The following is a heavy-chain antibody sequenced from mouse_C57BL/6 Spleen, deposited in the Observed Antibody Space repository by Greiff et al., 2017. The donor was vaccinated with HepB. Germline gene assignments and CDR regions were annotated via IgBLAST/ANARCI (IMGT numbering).Heavy chain of an antibody. J-gene: IGHJ3*01. CDR3: ASDSSGRAWFAD. V-gene: IGHV3-6*01. Sequence: VQLQQSGPGLVKPSQSLSLTCSVTGYSITSGSYWNWIRQFPGNKLEWMGYISYDGSNNYNPSLKNRISITRDTSKNQFVLKLNAVTTEDTATYDGASDSSGRAWFADWGQGTLVTVSA. D-gene: IGHD3-2*02. CDR1: GYSITSGSY. CDR2: ISYDGSN.